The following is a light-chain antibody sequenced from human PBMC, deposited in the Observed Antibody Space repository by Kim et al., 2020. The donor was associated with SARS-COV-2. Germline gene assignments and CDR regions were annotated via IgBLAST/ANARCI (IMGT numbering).Light chain of an antibody. Sequence: GQSITIACTGTRSDVGGYNYVSWYQQHPGKAPKLMIYDVSNRPSGVSNRFSGSKSGNTASLTISGLQAEDEADYYCSSYTSSSTLVFGTGTKVTVL. V-gene: IGLV2-14*03. J-gene: IGLJ1*01. CDR1: RSDVGGYNY. CDR3: SSYTSSSTLV. CDR2: DVS.